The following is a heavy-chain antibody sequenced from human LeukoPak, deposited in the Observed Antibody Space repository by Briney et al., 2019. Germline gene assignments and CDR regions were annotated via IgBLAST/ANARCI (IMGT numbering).Heavy chain of an antibody. CDR1: GYTFTGYY. J-gene: IGHJ4*02. D-gene: IGHD3-22*01. V-gene: IGHV1-2*02. CDR2: INPNSGGT. Sequence: GASVKVSCKASGYTFTGYYMHWVRQAPGQGLEWMGWINPNSGGTNYAQKFQGRVTMTRDTSISTAYMELSRLRSDDTAVYYCARDGLSYYYDSSGYYPDYWGQGTLVTVSS. CDR3: ARDGLSYYYDSSGYYPDY.